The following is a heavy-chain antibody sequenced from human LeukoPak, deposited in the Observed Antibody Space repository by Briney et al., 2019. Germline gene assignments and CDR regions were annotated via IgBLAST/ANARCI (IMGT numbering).Heavy chain of an antibody. CDR3: ARDLTVAAAGHDAFDI. CDR1: GFTFSSYW. V-gene: IGHV3-7*01. D-gene: IGHD6-13*01. J-gene: IGHJ3*02. CDR2: INQDGSDK. Sequence: QPGGSLRLSCAASGFTFSSYWMSWVRQAPGKGLEWVANINQDGSDKYYVDSVKGRFTISRDNAKNSLYLQMNSLRAEDTAVYYCARDLTVAAAGHDAFDIWGQGTMVTVSS.